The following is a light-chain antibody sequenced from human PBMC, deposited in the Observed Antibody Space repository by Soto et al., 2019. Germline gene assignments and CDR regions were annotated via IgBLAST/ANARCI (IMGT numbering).Light chain of an antibody. CDR3: SSYAGSKTL. Sequence: QSALTQPPSASGSPGQSVTISCTGTSSDVGGYNYVSWYQQHPGKAPKLIIYEVSKRPSGVPDRFSGSKSGNTASLTVSGLQADDEADYYCSSYAGSKTLFGGGTKLTVL. CDR1: SSDVGGYNY. J-gene: IGLJ2*01. V-gene: IGLV2-8*01. CDR2: EVS.